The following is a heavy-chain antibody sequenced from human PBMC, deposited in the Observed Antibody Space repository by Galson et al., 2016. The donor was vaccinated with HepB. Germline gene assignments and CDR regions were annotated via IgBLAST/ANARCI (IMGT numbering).Heavy chain of an antibody. V-gene: IGHV4-39*01. CDR1: GGSISSSSYY. CDR2: IYYSGST. J-gene: IGHJ3*02. CDR3: ARLLSYYEFWSGYYTRRAFDI. Sequence: SETLSLTCTVSGGSISSSSYYWGWIRQPPGKGLEWIGSIYYSGSTYYNPSLKSRVTISVDTSKNQFSLKLSSVTAADTAVYYCARLLSYYEFWSGYYTRRAFDIWGQGTMVTVSS. D-gene: IGHD3-3*01.